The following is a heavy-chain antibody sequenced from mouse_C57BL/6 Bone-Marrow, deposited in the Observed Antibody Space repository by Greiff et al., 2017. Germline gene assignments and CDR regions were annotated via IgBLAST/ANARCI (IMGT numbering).Heavy chain of an antibody. J-gene: IGHJ4*01. CDR3: ARYDYDAMDY. V-gene: IGHV1-59*01. CDR2: IDPSDSYT. CDR1: GYTFTSYW. Sequence: QVQLQQPGAELVRPGTSVKLSCKASGYTFTSYWMHWVKQRPGQSLEWIGVIDPSDSYTNYNQKFKGKATLTVDTSSSTAYMQLSSLTSEDSAVYYCARYDYDAMDYWGQGTSVTVSS.